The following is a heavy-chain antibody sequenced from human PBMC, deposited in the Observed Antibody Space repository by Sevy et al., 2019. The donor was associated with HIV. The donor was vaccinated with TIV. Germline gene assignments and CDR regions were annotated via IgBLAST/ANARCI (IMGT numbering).Heavy chain of an antibody. Sequence: GGSLXLXCAASXXXFGTYTMXWXRXAXXXXLEXXXXXSXXGGSTYYADSVEGRFTISRDNSKKMVYVQMNSLRAEDTAIYYCAKGXXXFXXXXXXGXGTTVTVSS. CDR2: XSXXGGST. CDR3: AKGXXXFXXXXX. V-gene: IGHV3-23*01. CDR1: XXXFGTYT. J-gene: IGHJ6*04.